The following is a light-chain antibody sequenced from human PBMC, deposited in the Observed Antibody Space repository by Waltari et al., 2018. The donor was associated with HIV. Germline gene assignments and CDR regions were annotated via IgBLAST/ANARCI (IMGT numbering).Light chain of an antibody. V-gene: IGLV3-25*03. J-gene: IGLJ2*01. CDR3: QSADSSGTS. CDR2: KDN. CDR1: TLPKKF. Sequence: SDEVTQTPSVSVSPGRTARHTCSGETLPKKFVYWYQQKPGLAPVVVIYKDNERPSGIPERFSGSSSGTRATLTISGVQAEDEADYYCQSADSSGTSFGGGTKLTVL.